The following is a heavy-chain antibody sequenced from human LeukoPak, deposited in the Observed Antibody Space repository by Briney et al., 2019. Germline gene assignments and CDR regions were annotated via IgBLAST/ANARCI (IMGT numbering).Heavy chain of an antibody. CDR1: GFPFSSYS. D-gene: IGHD3-10*01. Sequence: GSLILSCAASGFPFSSYSMNWVRQAPGKGLEWVSSISSSSSYIYYADSVKGRFTISRDNAKNSLYLQMNSLRAEDTAVYYCARDYYGSGSLFDYWGQGTLVTVSS. CDR3: ARDYYGSGSLFDY. CDR2: ISSSSSYI. J-gene: IGHJ4*02. V-gene: IGHV3-21*01.